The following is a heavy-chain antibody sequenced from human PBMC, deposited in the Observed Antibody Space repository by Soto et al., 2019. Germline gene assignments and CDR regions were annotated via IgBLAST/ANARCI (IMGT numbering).Heavy chain of an antibody. D-gene: IGHD1-1*01. CDR2: IKSKTDGGTT. CDR3: TTDPTWNYSDY. V-gene: IGHV3-15*01. Sequence: GGSLRLSCAASGFTFSNAWMSWVRQAPGKGLEWVGRIKSKTDGGTTDYAAPVKSRFTISRDDSKNTLYLQMNSLKTEDTAVYYCTTDPTWNYSDYWGQGTLVTVSS. CDR1: GFTFSNAW. J-gene: IGHJ4*02.